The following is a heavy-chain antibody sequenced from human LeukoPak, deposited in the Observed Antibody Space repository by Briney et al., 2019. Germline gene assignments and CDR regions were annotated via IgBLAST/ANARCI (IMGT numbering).Heavy chain of an antibody. V-gene: IGHV3-23*01. Sequence: GGSLRLSCAASGFTFSSYAMSWVRQAPGKGLEWVSAISGSGGSTYYADSVKGRFTISRDNSENTLYLQMSNLRAEDTAVYYCARAVGPFDYWGQGTLVTVSS. J-gene: IGHJ4*02. CDR1: GFTFSSYA. CDR3: ARAVGPFDY. D-gene: IGHD3-3*01. CDR2: ISGSGGST.